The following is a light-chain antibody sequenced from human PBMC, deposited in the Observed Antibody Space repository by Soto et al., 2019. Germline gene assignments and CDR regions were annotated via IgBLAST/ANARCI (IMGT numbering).Light chain of an antibody. Sequence: DIQMTQSPFSLSASVGDRVTITCRASQSISSSFNWYQQKPGKAPKLLIYAASSLQSGVPSRFSGSGSGTDFTLTISSLQPEDFATYSCQQSYSTPWTFGQGTKVDIK. CDR3: QQSYSTPWT. J-gene: IGKJ1*01. V-gene: IGKV1-39*01. CDR1: QSISSS. CDR2: AAS.